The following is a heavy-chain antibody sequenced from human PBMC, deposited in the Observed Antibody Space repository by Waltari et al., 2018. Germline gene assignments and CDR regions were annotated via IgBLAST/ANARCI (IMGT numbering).Heavy chain of an antibody. CDR3: ARGRWSTFDI. D-gene: IGHD6-13*01. J-gene: IGHJ3*02. Sequence: QVQLQQSGPGLVQPSQTLSLTCAISGDSLSSDSVAWNWIRQSPSGGLEWLGRTYRRSYYYAASLKGRITINSDTSKSQFSLQLNSVTPEDTAVYFCARGRWSTFDIWGQGTTVTVSS. CDR2: TYRRSY. CDR1: GDSLSSDSVA. V-gene: IGHV6-1*01.